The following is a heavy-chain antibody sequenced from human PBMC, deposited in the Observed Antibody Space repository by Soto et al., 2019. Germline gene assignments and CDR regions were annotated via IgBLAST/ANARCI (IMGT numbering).Heavy chain of an antibody. V-gene: IGHV7-4-1*01. CDR3: AREMYYDLWSGYRYYYYGMDV. CDR2: INTNTGNP. J-gene: IGHJ6*02. Sequence: ASVKVSCKASVYSFTSYAMNWVRQAPGQGLEWMGWINTNTGNPTYAQGFTGRFVFSSDTSVSTAYLQICSLKAEDTAVYYCAREMYYDLWSGYRYYYYGMDVWGQGTTVTVSS. CDR1: VYSFTSYA. D-gene: IGHD3-3*01.